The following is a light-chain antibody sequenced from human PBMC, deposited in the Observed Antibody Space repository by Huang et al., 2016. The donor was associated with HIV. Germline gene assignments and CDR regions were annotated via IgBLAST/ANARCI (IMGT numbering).Light chain of an antibody. CDR3: QHYSNWPPLT. Sequence: IILTQSPATLSVSPGEGATLSCRASQSIGTNLAWYQQGPGQAPRLLVYGASTRATGVPVRFSGSGSGTQFNLTLSSLQSEDFATYYGQHYSNWPPLTFGGGTKVDI. CDR1: QSIGTN. V-gene: IGKV3-15*01. CDR2: GAS. J-gene: IGKJ4*01.